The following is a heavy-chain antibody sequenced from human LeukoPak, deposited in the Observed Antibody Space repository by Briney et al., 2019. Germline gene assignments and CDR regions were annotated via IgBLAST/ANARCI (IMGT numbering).Heavy chain of an antibody. D-gene: IGHD4-17*01. CDR3: ARDKPTVTPFVPNAFDI. V-gene: IGHV4-30-4*01. J-gene: IGHJ3*02. CDR2: THHSGAT. Sequence: PSETLSLTCSLSGGSINSGDYYWSWIRQPPGKGLEWIGYTHHSGATYYNPSLKSRVTMSVDTSKNQLSLKLNSMTAADTAVYYCARDKPTVTPFVPNAFDIWGPGTIVTVSS. CDR1: GGSINSGDYY.